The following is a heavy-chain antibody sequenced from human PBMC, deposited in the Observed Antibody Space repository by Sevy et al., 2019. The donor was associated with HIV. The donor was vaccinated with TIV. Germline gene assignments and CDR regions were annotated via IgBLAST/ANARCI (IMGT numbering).Heavy chain of an antibody. Sequence: GGSLRLSCAASGFTFSSYSMNWVRQAPGKGLEWVSYISSSSSTIYYADSVKGRFTISRDKAKNSLYLQMNSLRDEDTAVYYCARGGYCSGGSCYSDDYFDYWGQGTLVTVSS. CDR3: ARGGYCSGGSCYSDDYFDY. CDR1: GFTFSSYS. D-gene: IGHD2-15*01. J-gene: IGHJ4*02. V-gene: IGHV3-48*02. CDR2: ISSSSSTI.